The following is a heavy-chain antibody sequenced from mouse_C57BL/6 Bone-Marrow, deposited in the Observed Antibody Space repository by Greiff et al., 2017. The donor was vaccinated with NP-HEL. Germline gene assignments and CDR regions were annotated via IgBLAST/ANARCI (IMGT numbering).Heavy chain of an antibody. Sequence: QVQLQQSGAELVKPGASVKLSCKASGYTFTSYWMHWVKQRPGQGLEWIGMIHPNSGSTNYNEKFKSKATLTVDKSSSTAYMQLSSLTSEDSAVYYCARGTVVARYFDVWGTGTTVTVSS. CDR3: ARGTVVARYFDV. CDR2: IHPNSGST. V-gene: IGHV1-64*01. CDR1: GYTFTSYW. J-gene: IGHJ1*03. D-gene: IGHD1-1*01.